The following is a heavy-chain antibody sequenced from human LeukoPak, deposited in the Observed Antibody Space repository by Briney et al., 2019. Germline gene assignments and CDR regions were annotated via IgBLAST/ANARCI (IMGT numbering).Heavy chain of an antibody. CDR2: IKQDESEK. CDR3: ARISSSYYYFDY. V-gene: IGHV3-7*01. D-gene: IGHD6-13*01. J-gene: IGHJ4*02. Sequence: PGGSLRLSCAASGFTFSSYAMSWVRQAPGKGLEWVANIKQDESEKYYVGSVKGRFTISRDSAKNSLYLQMNSLGAEDTAVYYCARISSSYYYFDYWGQGTLVTVPS. CDR1: GFTFSSYA.